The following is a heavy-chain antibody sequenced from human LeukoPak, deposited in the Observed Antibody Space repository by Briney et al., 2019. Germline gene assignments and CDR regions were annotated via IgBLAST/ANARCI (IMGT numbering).Heavy chain of an antibody. CDR1: EFTFSSYS. V-gene: IGHV3-48*01. D-gene: IGHD4-17*01. CDR2: ITSSSGAI. J-gene: IGHJ4*02. CDR3: TRVEYGDYPGDY. Sequence: PGGSLRLSCAASEFTFSSYSMNWGRQAPGEGLEWISYITSSSGAIYYADSVKGRFTISRDNAKNSLYLQMNGLRAEDTAVYYCTRVEYGDYPGDYWGQGTLVTVSS.